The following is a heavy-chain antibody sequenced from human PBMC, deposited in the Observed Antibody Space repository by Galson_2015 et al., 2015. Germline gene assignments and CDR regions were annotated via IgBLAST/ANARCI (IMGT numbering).Heavy chain of an antibody. CDR3: ARDNFGEQQLGAFDI. Sequence: SLRLSCAASGFIFSSYGMHWVRQAPGKGLEWVALIWHDGSNKYYADSVKGRFTISRDNSKNDLYLQMNSLRAEDTAVYYCARDNFGEQQLGAFDIWGQGTMVTVSS. D-gene: IGHD6-13*01. V-gene: IGHV3-33*01. CDR1: GFIFSSYG. J-gene: IGHJ3*02. CDR2: IWHDGSNK.